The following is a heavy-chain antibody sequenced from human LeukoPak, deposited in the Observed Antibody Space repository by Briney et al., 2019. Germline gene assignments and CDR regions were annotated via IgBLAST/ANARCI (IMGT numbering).Heavy chain of an antibody. D-gene: IGHD3-10*01. CDR3: AKDMIYGSGSSSKWRFDI. V-gene: IGHV3-23*01. CDR2: ISDSGSKT. CDR1: GFTFNSYA. J-gene: IGHJ3*02. Sequence: GGSLRLSCAASGFTFNSYAMTWVRQAPGKGLEWVSLISDSGSKTYSAGSVKGRFTISRDNFKSTLYLQMNSLRAEDTAIYYCAKDMIYGSGSSSKWRFDIWGQGTMVTVSS.